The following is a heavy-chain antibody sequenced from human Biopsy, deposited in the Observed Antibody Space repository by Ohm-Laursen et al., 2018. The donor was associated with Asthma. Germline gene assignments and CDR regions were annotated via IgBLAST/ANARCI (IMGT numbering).Heavy chain of an antibody. J-gene: IGHJ6*02. Sequence: SSVKVSCKPSGDSFSNYAISWVRQAPGQGLEWMGGLIPVLGTPDHAQMFEGRVTITADESTSTAYMELSSLSSEDTTVYYCARGYSGSDRIVYYYSGLEVWGQGTTVTVSS. CDR3: ARGYSGSDRIVYYYSGLEV. CDR2: LIPVLGTP. D-gene: IGHD5-12*01. CDR1: GDSFSNYA. V-gene: IGHV1-69*01.